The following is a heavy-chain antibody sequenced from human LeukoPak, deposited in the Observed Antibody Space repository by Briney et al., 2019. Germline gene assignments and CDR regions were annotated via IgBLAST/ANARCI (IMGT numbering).Heavy chain of an antibody. Sequence: GALRLSCAASGVTSNYMTWVRQAPGKGLEWVSVIYNGGTTYYADSVKGRFTISRDNSKSTLFVCLQMNSLRTDDTALYYCAGGGEAARSLAYWGQGALVTVSS. CDR2: IYNGGTT. J-gene: IGHJ4*02. D-gene: IGHD6-6*01. CDR3: AGGGEAARSLAY. V-gene: IGHV3-66*02. CDR1: GVTSNY.